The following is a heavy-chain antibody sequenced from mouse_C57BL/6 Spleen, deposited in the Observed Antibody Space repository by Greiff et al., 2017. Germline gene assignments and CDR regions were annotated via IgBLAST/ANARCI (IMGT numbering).Heavy chain of an antibody. Sequence: EVQLQQSGAELVRPGASVKLSCTASGFNIKDDYMHWVKQRPEQGLEWIGWIDPENGDTEYASKFQGKATITADTSSNTAYLQLSSLTSEDTAVYYCTTGNFLLRAMDYWGQGTSVTVSS. V-gene: IGHV14-4*01. CDR3: TTGNFLLRAMDY. D-gene: IGHD2-1*01. CDR1: GFNIKDDY. CDR2: IDPENGDT. J-gene: IGHJ4*01.